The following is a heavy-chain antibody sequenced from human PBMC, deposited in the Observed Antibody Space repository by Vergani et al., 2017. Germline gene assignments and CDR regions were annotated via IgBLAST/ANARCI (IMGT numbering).Heavy chain of an antibody. D-gene: IGHD3-22*01. V-gene: IGHV4-59*01. Sequence: VQLVESGGGSVQSGGSLRLSCVASGFSFNTYWMHWIRQPPGKGLEWLGYISYSGGTNYNPSLKSRGTISVDTSKNQFSLKLSSVTAADTAVYYCARGKYYYDNNNYSGYFQHWGQGTLVTVSS. CDR1: GFSFNTYW. CDR3: ARGKYYYDNNNYSGYFQH. J-gene: IGHJ1*01. CDR2: ISYSGGT.